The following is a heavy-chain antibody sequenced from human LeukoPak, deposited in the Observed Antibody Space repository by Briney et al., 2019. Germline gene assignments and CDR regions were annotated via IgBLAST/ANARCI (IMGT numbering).Heavy chain of an antibody. J-gene: IGHJ4*02. V-gene: IGHV3-23*01. CDR1: GFTFTSYA. CDR3: AKSLIGSGYGWAPFDY. Sequence: GGSLRLSCAASGFTFTSYAMSWVRQAPGKGLDWVSAISGSGGDTYYADSVKGRFTLSRDNSKNTLYLQMNSLRAEDTAVYYCAKSLIGSGYGWAPFDYWGQGTLVTVSS. CDR2: ISGSGGDT. D-gene: IGHD5-12*01.